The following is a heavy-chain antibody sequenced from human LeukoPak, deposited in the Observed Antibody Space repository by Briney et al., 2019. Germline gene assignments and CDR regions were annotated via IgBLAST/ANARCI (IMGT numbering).Heavy chain of an antibody. V-gene: IGHV3-74*01. CDR2: SNNDGTNT. Sequence: GGSLRLSCAASGFTFSSYTMHWVRQVPGKGLVWVSRSNNDGTNTNYASSVKGRFTISRDNAKNTLYLQMNSLRAEDTAVYYCAREYDFWSGYPSHFDYWGQGTLVTVSS. J-gene: IGHJ4*02. D-gene: IGHD3-3*01. CDR1: GFTFSSYT. CDR3: AREYDFWSGYPSHFDY.